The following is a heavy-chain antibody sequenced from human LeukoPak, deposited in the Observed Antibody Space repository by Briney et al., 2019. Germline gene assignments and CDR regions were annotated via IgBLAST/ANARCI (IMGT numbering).Heavy chain of an antibody. J-gene: IGHJ3*02. CDR3: ARERKRGLPYHDAFAI. V-gene: IGHV3-30-3*01. Sequence: GRSLRLSCAASGFTFSSYAMHWVRQAPGKGLEWVAVISYDGSNKYYADSVKGRFTISRDNSKNTLYLQMNSLRAEDTAVYYCARERKRGLPYHDAFAIWGQGTMVTVSS. D-gene: IGHD4-11*01. CDR2: ISYDGSNK. CDR1: GFTFSSYA.